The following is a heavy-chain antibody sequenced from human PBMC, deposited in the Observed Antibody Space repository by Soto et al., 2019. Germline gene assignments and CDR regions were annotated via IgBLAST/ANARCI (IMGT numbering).Heavy chain of an antibody. V-gene: IGHV3-23*01. D-gene: IGHD5-18*01. CDR2: ISGSGGST. CDR1: GFTFSSYA. J-gene: IGHJ6*02. Sequence: EVQLLESGGGLVQPGGSLRLSCAASGFTFSSYAMSWVRQAPGKGLEWVSAISGSGGSTYYADPVKGRFTISRDNSKNTLYLQMNSLRAEDTAVYYCAKGPGMGYYYYGMDVWGQGTTVTVSS. CDR3: AKGPGMGYYYYGMDV.